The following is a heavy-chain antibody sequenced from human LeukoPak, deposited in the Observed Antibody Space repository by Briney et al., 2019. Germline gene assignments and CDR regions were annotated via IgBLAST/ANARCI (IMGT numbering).Heavy chain of an antibody. CDR2: IRSKPNNYAT. V-gene: IGHV3-73*01. Sequence: PGRSLRLSCAASGFNFSGSAMHWVRQASGKGLEWVGRIRSKPNNYATEYAASVEGRVTISRDDSKNTAYLQMSRLKTEDTAVYYCTRLGYSSGEDYWGQGTLVTVSS. D-gene: IGHD6-19*01. J-gene: IGHJ4*02. CDR3: TRLGYSSGEDY. CDR1: GFNFSGSA.